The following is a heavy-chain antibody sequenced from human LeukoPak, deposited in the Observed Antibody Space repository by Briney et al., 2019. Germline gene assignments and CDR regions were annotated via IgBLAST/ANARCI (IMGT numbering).Heavy chain of an antibody. D-gene: IGHD2-21*01. CDR1: GYTHTELS. CDR3: ARDNWGLRHFDL. CDR2: FGPEDGET. V-gene: IGHV1-24*01. Sequence: AASVKVSCKVSGYTHTELSMHWVRQAPGKGLEWMGGFGPEDGETIYAQKFQGRVTMTEDTSTDTAYMELSSLRSEDTAVYYCARDNWGLRHFDLWGRGTLVTVSS. J-gene: IGHJ2*01.